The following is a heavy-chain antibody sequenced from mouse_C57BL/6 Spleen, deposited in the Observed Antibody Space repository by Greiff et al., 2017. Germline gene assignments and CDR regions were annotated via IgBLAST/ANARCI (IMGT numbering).Heavy chain of an antibody. CDR2: IWTGGGT. Sequence: VKLLESGPGLVAPSPSLSITCTVSGFSLTSYAISWVRQQPGKGLEWLGVIWTGGGTNYNSALKSRLSISKDNSKSQVFLKMNSLQTDDTARYYCASACSSYNDMDGWGQGTSVTVSS. CDR1: GFSLTSYA. V-gene: IGHV2-9-1*01. D-gene: IGHD1-1*01. J-gene: IGHJ4*01. CDR3: ASACSSYNDMDG.